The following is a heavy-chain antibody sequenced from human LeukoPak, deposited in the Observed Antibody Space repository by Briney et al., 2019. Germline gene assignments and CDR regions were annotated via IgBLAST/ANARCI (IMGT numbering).Heavy chain of an antibody. CDR3: ARGGGLDV. D-gene: IGHD3-16*01. CDR1: GFTFSSYW. V-gene: IGHV3-7*03. Sequence: GGSLRLSCAASGFTFSSYWMNWARQAPGKGLEWVASINHNGNVNYYVDSVKGRFTISRDKAENSLYLQMSNLRAGDTAVYFCARGGGLDVWGQGATVTVSS. CDR2: INHNGNVN. J-gene: IGHJ6*02.